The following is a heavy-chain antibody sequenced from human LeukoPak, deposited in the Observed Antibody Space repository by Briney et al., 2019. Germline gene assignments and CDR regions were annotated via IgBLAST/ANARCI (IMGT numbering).Heavy chain of an antibody. CDR3: ARDISRGYSYGADAFDI. Sequence: PGGSLRLSCAASGFTVSSNYMSWVRQAPGKGLEWVSVIYSGGSTYYADSVKGRFTISRDNSKNTLYLQMNSLRAEGTAVYYCARDISRGYSYGADAFDIWGQGAMVTVSS. CDR1: GFTVSSNY. J-gene: IGHJ3*02. CDR2: IYSGGST. D-gene: IGHD5-18*01. V-gene: IGHV3-66*01.